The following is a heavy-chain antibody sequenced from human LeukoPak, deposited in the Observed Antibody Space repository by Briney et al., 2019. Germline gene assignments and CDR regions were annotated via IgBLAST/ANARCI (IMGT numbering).Heavy chain of an antibody. CDR2: IYYTGST. D-gene: IGHD6-13*01. CDR3: ARGSKAAPGTFDY. CDR1: GGSISSYY. J-gene: IGHJ4*02. V-gene: IGHV4-59*01. Sequence: SETLSFTCTVSGGSISSYYWSWIRQPPGKGLEWIGYIYYTGSTDYNPSLKSRVAISVDTSKNQFSLKLSSVTAADTAVYYCARGSKAAPGTFDYWGQGTLVTVSS.